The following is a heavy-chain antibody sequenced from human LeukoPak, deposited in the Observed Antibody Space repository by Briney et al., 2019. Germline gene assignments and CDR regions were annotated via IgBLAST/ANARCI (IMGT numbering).Heavy chain of an antibody. J-gene: IGHJ4*02. CDR1: GGSISGSSYY. D-gene: IGHD3-9*01. CDR2: IYYSGST. CDR3: ARGNILSGYCFDF. Sequence: SETLSLTCTVSGGSISGSSYYWGWIRQPPGKGLEWIGSIYYSGSTYYNPSLKSRVTISVDTSKNQFSLKLSSVTAADTAVYYCARGNILSGYCFDFWGQGALVTVSS. V-gene: IGHV4-39*07.